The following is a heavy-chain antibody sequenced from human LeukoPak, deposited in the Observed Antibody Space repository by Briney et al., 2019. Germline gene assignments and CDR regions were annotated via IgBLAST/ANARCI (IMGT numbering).Heavy chain of an antibody. V-gene: IGHV3-7*01. J-gene: IGHJ3*02. CDR2: IKQDAGEI. D-gene: IGHD5-18*01. CDR3: ARVGYTAIITSPHDAFDI. CDR1: GFTFSSYW. Sequence: GGSLRLSCAASGFTFSSYWMSWVRKAPGKGLEWVANIKQDAGEIYYVDSVKGRFTISRDNAKNSLYLQMNSLRAEDTAVYYCARVGYTAIITSPHDAFDIWGQGTMVTVSS.